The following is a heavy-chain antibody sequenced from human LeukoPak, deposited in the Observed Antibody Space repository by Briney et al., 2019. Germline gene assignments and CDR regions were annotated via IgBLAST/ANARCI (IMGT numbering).Heavy chain of an antibody. V-gene: IGHV3-11*01. Sequence: GGSLRLSCAASGFTFSDYYMSWIRQAPGKGLEWVSYISRSGDTIYYADSVKGRFTISRGNARNSLFLQMDSLRAEDTAVYYCARDITSRSYFDYWGQGTLVTVSS. CDR2: ISRSGDTI. CDR1: GFTFSDYY. CDR3: ARDITSRSYFDY. J-gene: IGHJ4*02.